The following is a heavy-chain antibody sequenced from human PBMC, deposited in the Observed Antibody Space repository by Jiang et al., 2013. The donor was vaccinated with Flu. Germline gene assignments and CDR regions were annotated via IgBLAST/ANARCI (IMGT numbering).Heavy chain of an antibody. D-gene: IGHD6-19*01. V-gene: IGHV3-33*01. CDR3: ARDSSGSLDY. CDR1: SYG. CDR2: IWYDGSNK. Sequence: SYGMHWVRQAPGKGLEWVAVIWYDGSNKYYADSVKGRFTISRDNSKNTLYLQMNSLRAEDTAVYYCARDSSGSLDYWGQGTLVTVSS. J-gene: IGHJ4*02.